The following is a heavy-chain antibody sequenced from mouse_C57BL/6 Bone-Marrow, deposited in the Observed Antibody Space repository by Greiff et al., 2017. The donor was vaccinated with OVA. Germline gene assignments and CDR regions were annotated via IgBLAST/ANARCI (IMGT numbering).Heavy chain of an antibody. CDR1: GYTFTDYY. CDR3: ARSPLITTVVDY. J-gene: IGHJ2*01. D-gene: IGHD1-1*01. Sequence: VQLQQSGPELVKPGASVKISCKASGYTFTDYYMNWVKQSHGKSLEWIGDINPNNGGTSYNQKFKGKATLTVDKSSSTAYMELRSLTSEDSAVYYCARSPLITTVVDYWGQGTTLTVSS. V-gene: IGHV1-26*01. CDR2: INPNNGGT.